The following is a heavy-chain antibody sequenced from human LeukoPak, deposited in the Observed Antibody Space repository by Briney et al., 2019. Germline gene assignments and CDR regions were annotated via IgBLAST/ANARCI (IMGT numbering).Heavy chain of an antibody. Sequence: GGSLRLSCAASGFTFSNAWMSWVRQAPGKGLEWVGRIKSKTDGGTTDYAAPVKGRFTISRDDSKNTLYLQMNSLKTEDTAVYYCAKDRGLWFGELPPTYYYGMDVWGQGTTVTVFS. D-gene: IGHD3-10*01. V-gene: IGHV3-15*01. CDR3: AKDRGLWFGELPPTYYYGMDV. J-gene: IGHJ6*02. CDR1: GFTFSNAW. CDR2: IKSKTDGGTT.